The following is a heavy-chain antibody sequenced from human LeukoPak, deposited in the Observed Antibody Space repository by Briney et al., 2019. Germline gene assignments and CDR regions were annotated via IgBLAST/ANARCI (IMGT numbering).Heavy chain of an antibody. CDR2: IRYDGSNK. Sequence: PGGSLRLSCAASGFTFSSYGMHWARQAPGKGLEWVAFIRYDGSNKYYADSVKGRFTISRDNSKNTLYLQMNSLRAEDTAVYYCAKDHLKHSSTSCGWFDPWRQGTLVTVSS. J-gene: IGHJ5*02. CDR1: GFTFSSYG. V-gene: IGHV3-30*02. D-gene: IGHD2-2*01. CDR3: AKDHLKHSSTSCGWFDP.